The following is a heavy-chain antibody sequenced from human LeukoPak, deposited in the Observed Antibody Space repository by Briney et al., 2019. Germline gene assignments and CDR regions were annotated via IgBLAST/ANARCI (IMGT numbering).Heavy chain of an antibody. CDR2: IYYSGST. Sequence: SETLSLTCTVSGGSISSGGYYWTWIRQHPGKGLEWIGSIYYSGSTYYNPSLKSRVTISVDTSKNQFSLKLSSVTAADTAVYYCARAPGIAVALLDYWGQGTLVTVSS. V-gene: IGHV4-39*01. CDR3: ARAPGIAVALLDY. CDR1: GGSISSGGYY. J-gene: IGHJ4*02. D-gene: IGHD6-19*01.